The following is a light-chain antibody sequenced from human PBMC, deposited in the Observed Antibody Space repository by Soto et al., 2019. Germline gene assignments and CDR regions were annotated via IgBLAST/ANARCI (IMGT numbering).Light chain of an antibody. Sequence: QSVLTQPPSVSGAPGQRVTISCTGSSSNIGAGYDVHWYQQLPGTAPKLLIHGNSNRPSGVPDRFSGSKSGTSASLAITGLQAEDEADYYSQSYDSSLSGYVFGTGTKLTVL. CDR3: QSYDSSLSGYV. V-gene: IGLV1-40*01. CDR1: SSNIGAGYD. J-gene: IGLJ1*01. CDR2: GNS.